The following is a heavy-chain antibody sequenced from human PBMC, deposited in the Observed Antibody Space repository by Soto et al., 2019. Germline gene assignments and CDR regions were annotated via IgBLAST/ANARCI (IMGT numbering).Heavy chain of an antibody. J-gene: IGHJ4*02. Sequence: QVQLVESGGGVVQPGRSLRLSCAASGFTFSSYGMHWVRQAPGKGLEWVAVISYDGSNKYYADSVKGRFTISRDNSKNTLYRQMNSLRAEDTAVYYCAKAGRGGDQRLNHDYWGQGTLVTVSS. CDR3: AKAGRGGDQRLNHDY. D-gene: IGHD2-21*02. CDR1: GFTFSSYG. V-gene: IGHV3-30*18. CDR2: ISYDGSNK.